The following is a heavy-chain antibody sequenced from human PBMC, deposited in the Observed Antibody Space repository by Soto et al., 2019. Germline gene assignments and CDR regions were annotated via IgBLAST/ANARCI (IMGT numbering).Heavy chain of an antibody. CDR1: GGSVSSGSYY. V-gene: IGHV4-61*01. Sequence: SETLSLTCTVSGGSVSSGSYYWSWIRQPPGKGLEWIGYIYYSGSTHYNPSLKSRVTISVDTSKNQFSLKLSSVTAADTAVYYCARGVGGYGDYLNWFDPWGQGTLVTVSS. D-gene: IGHD4-17*01. J-gene: IGHJ5*02. CDR2: IYYSGST. CDR3: ARGVGGYGDYLNWFDP.